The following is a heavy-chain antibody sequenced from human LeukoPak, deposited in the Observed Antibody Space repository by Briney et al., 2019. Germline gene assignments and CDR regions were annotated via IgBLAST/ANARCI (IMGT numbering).Heavy chain of an antibody. J-gene: IGHJ3*02. CDR3: ARRGYYYDSSGYYHDAFDI. CDR2: IYQSGRT. Sequence: PSETLSLTCAVSGYSISSGYYWGWIRQPPGKGLEGIGRIYQSGRTYYNPSLKSRVTILVDTSKNQFSLKLSSVTAADTAVYYCARRGYYYDSSGYYHDAFDIWGQGTMVTVSS. D-gene: IGHD3-22*01. V-gene: IGHV4-38-2*01. CDR1: GYSISSGYY.